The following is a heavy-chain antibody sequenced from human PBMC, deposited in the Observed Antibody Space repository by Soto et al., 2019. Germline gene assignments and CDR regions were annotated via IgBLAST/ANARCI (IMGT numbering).Heavy chain of an antibody. V-gene: IGHV3-73*02. Sequence: EVQLVESGGGLVQPGGSLKLSCAASGFTFSGSAMHWVRQASGKGLEWVGRIRSKANSYATAYAASVKGRFTISRDDSKSTAYLQMNSLKTEDTAVYYCTRMNDYSDYYYYYGMDVWGQGTTVTVSS. CDR3: TRMNDYSDYYYYYGMDV. CDR2: IRSKANSYAT. D-gene: IGHD4-4*01. J-gene: IGHJ6*02. CDR1: GFTFSGSA.